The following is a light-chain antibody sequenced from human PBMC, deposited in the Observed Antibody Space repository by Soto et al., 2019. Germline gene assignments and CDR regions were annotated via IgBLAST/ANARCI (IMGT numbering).Light chain of an antibody. CDR3: GSWDSSLSAYV. V-gene: IGLV2-23*01. CDR2: EGI. Sequence: QSVLTQPASVSGSPGQSITISCSGNNTDGGRYNLVSWCQWHPGKAPKVMFCEGIKRPSGLSTPFSDSMSGNAASLTISGLQAEGEADYYCGSWDSSLSAYVFGTGTKVTVL. CDR1: NTDGGRYNL. J-gene: IGLJ1*01.